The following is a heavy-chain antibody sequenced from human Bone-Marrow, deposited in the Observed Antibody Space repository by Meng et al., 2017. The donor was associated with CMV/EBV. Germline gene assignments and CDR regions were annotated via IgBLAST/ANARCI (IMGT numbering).Heavy chain of an antibody. V-gene: IGHV3-9*01. Sequence: LSLTCAPSGFTFDDYAMYWVRHAPRKGLEWVSGISWNSGSIGYADSVKGRFTISRDNAKNSLYLQMNSLRAEDTALYYCAKDVGLLQFYGMDVWGQGTTVTVSS. CDR2: ISWNSGSI. CDR1: GFTFDDYA. CDR3: AKDVGLLQFYGMDV. J-gene: IGHJ6*02. D-gene: IGHD5-24*01.